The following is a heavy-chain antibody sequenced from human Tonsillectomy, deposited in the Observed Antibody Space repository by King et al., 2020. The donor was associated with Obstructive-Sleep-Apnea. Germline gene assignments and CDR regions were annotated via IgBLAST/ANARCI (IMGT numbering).Heavy chain of an antibody. Sequence: VQLVESGGDVVQPGRSLRVSCAASGVTFSSYAMCWVRQAPGKGLEWVAEILYDGSKGYYAESVKGRFTISTDNSKNTLYLQMSSLRAEDTAVYYCAKDRTNFYVSFDYWGQGTLVTVSS. J-gene: IGHJ4*02. V-gene: IGHV3-30*18. D-gene: IGHD2/OR15-2a*01. CDR3: AKDRTNFYVSFDY. CDR1: GVTFSSYA. CDR2: ILYDGSKG.